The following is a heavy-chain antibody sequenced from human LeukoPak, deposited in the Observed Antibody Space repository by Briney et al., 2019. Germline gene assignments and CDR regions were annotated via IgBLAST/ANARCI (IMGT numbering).Heavy chain of an antibody. V-gene: IGHV4-38-2*02. D-gene: IGHD2/OR15-2a*01. CDR1: GYFISSGYY. J-gene: IGHJ3*02. CDR2: IYHSGST. Sequence: SETLSLTCTVSGYFISSGYYWGWIRQPPGKGLEWIGGIYHSGSTYYNPSLKSRVTISVATSKNQSSPKLTSVTAADTAVYYCARAPDLSISAFDIWGQGTMVTVSS. CDR3: ARAPDLSISAFDI.